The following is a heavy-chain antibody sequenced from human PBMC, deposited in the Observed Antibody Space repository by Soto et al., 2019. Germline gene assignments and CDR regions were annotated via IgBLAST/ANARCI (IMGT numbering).Heavy chain of an antibody. J-gene: IGHJ6*02. D-gene: IGHD6-25*01. CDR3: ARDLIPPLGGDYYFGIDV. CDR2: ISYDGSNK. Sequence: LRLSCAASGFTFSSYPMHWVRQAPGKGLEWVAVISYDGSNKYYADSVKGRFTISRDNSKNTLYLQMNSLRAEDMAVYYCARDLIPPLGGDYYFGIDVWGQGTMVTVSS. CDR1: GFTFSSYP. V-gene: IGHV3-30-3*01.